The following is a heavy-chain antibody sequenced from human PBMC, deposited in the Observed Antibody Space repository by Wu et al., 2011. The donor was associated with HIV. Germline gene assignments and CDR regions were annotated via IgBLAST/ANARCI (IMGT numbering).Heavy chain of an antibody. CDR2: INPSGGGT. CDR1: GYTFTNSY. V-gene: IGHV1-46*01. J-gene: IGHJ4*02. D-gene: IGHD2-21*01. Sequence: QGLLVQSGAELKKPGASVKVSCKASGYTFTNSYLHWVRQATGQGLEWMGIINPSGGGTNYAQKFQGRVTITADKSTSTAYMELRSLRSEDTAVYYCARDFGGDEEYWGQGTLVTVSS. CDR3: ARDFGGDEEY.